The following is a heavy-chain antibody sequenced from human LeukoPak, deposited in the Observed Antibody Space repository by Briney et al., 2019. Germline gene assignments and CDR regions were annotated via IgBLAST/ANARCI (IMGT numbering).Heavy chain of an antibody. CDR1: GFTFSSYA. V-gene: IGHV3-64D*09. CDR3: VIRKWETGDPSSDFDY. J-gene: IGHJ4*02. Sequence: GGSLRLSCSASGFTFSSYAMHWVRQAPGKGLEYVSAISSNGGSTYYADSVKGRFTISRDNSKNTLYLQMSSLRAEDTAVYYCVIRKWETGDPSSDFDYWGQGTLVTVSS. CDR2: ISSNGGST. D-gene: IGHD7-27*01.